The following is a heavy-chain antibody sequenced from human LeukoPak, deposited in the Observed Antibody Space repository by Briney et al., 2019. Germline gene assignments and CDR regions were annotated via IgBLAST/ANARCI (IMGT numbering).Heavy chain of an antibody. CDR1: GGSISSSSYY. Sequence: SETLSLTCTVSGGSISSSSYYWGWIRQPPGKGLEWIGEINHSGSTNYNPSLKSRVTISVDTSKNQFSLKLSSVTAADTAVYYCARRSRRGSCRFGYCNYFDYWGQGTLVTVSS. CDR3: ARRSRRGSCRFGYCNYFDY. V-gene: IGHV4-39*07. CDR2: INHSGST. D-gene: IGHD2-15*01. J-gene: IGHJ4*02.